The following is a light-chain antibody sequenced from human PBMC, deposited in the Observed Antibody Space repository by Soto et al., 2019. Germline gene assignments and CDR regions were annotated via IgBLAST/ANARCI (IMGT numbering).Light chain of an antibody. CDR3: SSSTDTSII. CDR1: SSDFGDHKS. Sequence: QSVLTQAASVSGSPGQSITISCTGASSDFGDHKSVSWYQHHPGKAPKLIIYEVNYRPSGVSSRFSGSRSGNTASLTISGLQAEDEAHYYCSSSTDTSIIFGGGTQLTVL. CDR2: EVN. J-gene: IGLJ2*01. V-gene: IGLV2-14*01.